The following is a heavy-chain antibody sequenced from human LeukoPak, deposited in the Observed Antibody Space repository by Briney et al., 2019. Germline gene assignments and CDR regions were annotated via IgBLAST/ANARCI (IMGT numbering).Heavy chain of an antibody. CDR3: ARQKPPHDSSGYYRVGFDY. J-gene: IGHJ4*02. CDR1: GGSISSYY. V-gene: IGHV4-59*08. D-gene: IGHD3-22*01. Sequence: PSETLSLTCTVSGGSISSYYWSWIRQPPGKGLEWIGYIYYSGSTNYNPSLKSRVTISVDTSKNQFSLKLSSVTAADTAVYYCARQKPPHDSSGYYRVGFDYWGQGTLVTVSS. CDR2: IYYSGST.